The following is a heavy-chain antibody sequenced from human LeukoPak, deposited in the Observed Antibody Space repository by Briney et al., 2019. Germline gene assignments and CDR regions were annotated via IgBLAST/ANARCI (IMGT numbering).Heavy chain of an antibody. CDR3: ARPEGKSYYDRKEAFHI. V-gene: IGHV1-46*01. D-gene: IGHD3-22*01. CDR2: INPGGGIA. CDR1: GYIFTSYY. Sequence: ASVKVSCKASGYIFTSYYIYWVRQAPGQGLEWMGIINPGGGIASYAQKFQGRVTMTRDMSTSTVYMEVSSLRSEDTAVYYCARPEGKSYYDRKEAFHIWGQGTMVTVSS. J-gene: IGHJ3*02.